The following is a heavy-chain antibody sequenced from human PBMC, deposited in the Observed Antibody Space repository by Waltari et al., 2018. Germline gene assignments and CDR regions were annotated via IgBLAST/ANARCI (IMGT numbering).Heavy chain of an antibody. CDR2: IYYNGST. Sequence: QLQLQESGPGLVKPSETLSLTCTVSGGSISSSSTYYWGWIRQPPGKGLEWIGSIYYNGSTYYTPSLKSRVTRSVDTSKNQFSLKLSSVTAADTVVYYCARRAWGSGWSYWGQGTLVAVSS. CDR1: GGSISSSSTYY. D-gene: IGHD6-19*01. CDR3: ARRAWGSGWSY. J-gene: IGHJ4*02. V-gene: IGHV4-39*01.